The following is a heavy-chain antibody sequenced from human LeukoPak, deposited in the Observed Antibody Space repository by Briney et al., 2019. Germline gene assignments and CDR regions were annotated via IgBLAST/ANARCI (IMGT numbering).Heavy chain of an antibody. CDR1: GFTFDDYA. V-gene: IGHV3-9*03. Sequence: QTGGSLRLSCAASGFTFDDYAMHWVRQAPGKGLEWVSGITWNSDNIEYADSVKGRFTISRDNAKNSLYLQMNSLRAEDMALYYCAKGGGGRLIYYYYMDVWGKGTTVTVSS. J-gene: IGHJ6*03. D-gene: IGHD3-16*01. CDR2: ITWNSDNI. CDR3: AKGGGGRLIYYYYMDV.